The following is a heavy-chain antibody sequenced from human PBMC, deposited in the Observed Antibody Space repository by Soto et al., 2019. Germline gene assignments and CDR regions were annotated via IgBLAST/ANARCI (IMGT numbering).Heavy chain of an antibody. V-gene: IGHV3-33*01. CDR2: IWYDGSNK. D-gene: IGHD2-8*01. Sequence: QVQLVESGGGVVQPGRSLRLSCAASGFTFSSYGMHWVRQAPGKGLEWVAVIWYDGSNKYYADSVKGRFTISRDNSKNTLYLQMNSLRAEDTAVYYCARDRAYCTNGVCYFYYWGQGTLVTVSS. CDR3: ARDRAYCTNGVCYFYY. J-gene: IGHJ4*02. CDR1: GFTFSSYG.